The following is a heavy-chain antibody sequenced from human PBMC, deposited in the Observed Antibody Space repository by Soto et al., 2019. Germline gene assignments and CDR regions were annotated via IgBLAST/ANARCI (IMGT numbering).Heavy chain of an antibody. CDR3: ARALTVGATVDY. D-gene: IGHD1-26*01. CDR2: IRGNDGST. Sequence: GGPLRLSYAAAGFTFSTFDMTWVRQAPGKGLEWVSLIRGNDGSTHYADCVKGRFAISRDNSRNTLYLQMNSLRAEDTAVYYCARALTVGATVDYWGQGTLVTVSS. V-gene: IGHV3-23*01. J-gene: IGHJ4*02. CDR1: GFTFSTFD.